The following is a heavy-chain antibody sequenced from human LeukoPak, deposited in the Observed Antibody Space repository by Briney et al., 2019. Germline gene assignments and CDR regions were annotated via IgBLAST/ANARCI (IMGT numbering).Heavy chain of an antibody. V-gene: IGHV4-59*01. D-gene: IGHD6-19*01. CDR3: ARDSQVAGTDY. J-gene: IGHJ4*02. Sequence: PSETLSLTCTVSGGSISDYYWSWIRQPPGKGLEWIGYIYYSGSTNYNPSLESRVTISVDTSKNQFSLKLSSVTAADTAVYYCARDSQVAGTDYWGQGTLVTVSS. CDR1: GGSISDYY. CDR2: IYYSGST.